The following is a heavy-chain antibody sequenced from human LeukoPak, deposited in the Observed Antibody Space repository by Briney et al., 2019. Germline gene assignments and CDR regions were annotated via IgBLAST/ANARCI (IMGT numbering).Heavy chain of an antibody. Sequence: GSLRLSCAASGFTFSSYGMSWVRQAPGKGLEWVSAISGSGGSTYYADSVKGRFTISRDNSKNTLYLQMNSLRAEDTAVYYCAKDRRFGGYNWFDPWGQGTLVTVSS. D-gene: IGHD3-10*01. J-gene: IGHJ5*02. CDR1: GFTFSSYG. CDR2: ISGSGGST. V-gene: IGHV3-23*01. CDR3: AKDRRFGGYNWFDP.